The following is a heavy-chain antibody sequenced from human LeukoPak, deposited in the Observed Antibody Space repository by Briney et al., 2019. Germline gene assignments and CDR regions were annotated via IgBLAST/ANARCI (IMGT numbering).Heavy chain of an antibody. Sequence: KPSETLSLTCTVSGGSISSSSYYWGWIRQPPGKGLEWIGCIYYSGSTYYNPSLKSRVTISVDTSKNQFSLKLSSVTAADTAVYYCARQTDVVAATSGGRSRSYYFDYWGQGTLVTVSS. D-gene: IGHD2-15*01. V-gene: IGHV4-39*01. CDR2: IYYSGST. CDR3: ARQTDVVAATSGGRSRSYYFDY. J-gene: IGHJ4*02. CDR1: GGSISSSSYY.